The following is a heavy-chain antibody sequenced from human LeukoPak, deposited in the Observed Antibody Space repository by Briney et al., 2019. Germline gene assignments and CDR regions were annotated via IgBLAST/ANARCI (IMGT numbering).Heavy chain of an antibody. CDR3: ARLSDFWSGYHPPHFDY. J-gene: IGHJ4*02. CDR2: IYHSGST. CDR1: GYSISSGYY. Sequence: SETLSLTCAVSGYSISSGYYWGWIRQPPGKGLEWIGSIYHSGSTYYNPSLKSRVTISVDTSKNQFSLKLSSVTAAVTAVYYCARLSDFWSGYHPPHFDYWGQGTLVTVSS. D-gene: IGHD3-3*01. V-gene: IGHV4-38-2*01.